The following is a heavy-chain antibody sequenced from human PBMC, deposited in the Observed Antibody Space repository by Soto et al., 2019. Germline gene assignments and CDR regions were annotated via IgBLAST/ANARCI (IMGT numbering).Heavy chain of an antibody. V-gene: IGHV3-21*01. CDR3: ARDLGYCSSTSCFGIHWFDP. D-gene: IGHD2-2*01. CDR1: GFTFSSYS. J-gene: IGHJ5*02. Sequence: GGSLRLSCAASGFTFSSYSMNWVRQAPGKGLEWVSSISSSSSYIYYADSVKGRFTISRDNAKNSLYLQMNSLRAEDTAVYYCARDLGYCSSTSCFGIHWFDPWGQGTLVTVSS. CDR2: ISSSSSYI.